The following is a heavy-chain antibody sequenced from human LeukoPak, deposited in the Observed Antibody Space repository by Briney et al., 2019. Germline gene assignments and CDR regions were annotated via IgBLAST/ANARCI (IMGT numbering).Heavy chain of an antibody. V-gene: IGHV3-23*01. CDR3: ARDLHEYYFDY. Sequence: PGGSLRLPCATSGFTFRSYAMSWARQAPGKGLEWVSGIGASGGSTYYADAVKGRFTISRDNSKNTLYLKMNSLRAEDTALYYCARDLHEYYFDYWGQGTLVTVSS. CDR2: IGASGGST. J-gene: IGHJ4*02. CDR1: GFTFRSYA.